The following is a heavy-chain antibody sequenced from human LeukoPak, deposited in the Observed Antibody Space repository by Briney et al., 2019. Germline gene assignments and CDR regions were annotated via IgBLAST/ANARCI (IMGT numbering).Heavy chain of an antibody. CDR3: ARGIAARPSYYYYYMDV. V-gene: IGHV4-4*07. D-gene: IGHD6-6*01. CDR2: ISPSGST. CDR1: GRSIRSNY. J-gene: IGHJ6*03. Sequence: SETLSLTCNVSGRSIRSNYWSWIRQPAGKGLEWIGRISPSGSTNYNPSLKSLVTMSVDTSENQFSLKLSSLTAADTAMYYCARGIAARPSYYYYYMDVWGKGTTVTVSS.